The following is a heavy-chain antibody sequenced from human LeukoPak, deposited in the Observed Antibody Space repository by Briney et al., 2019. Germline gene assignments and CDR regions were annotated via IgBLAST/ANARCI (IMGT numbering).Heavy chain of an antibody. D-gene: IGHD2-2*01. J-gene: IGHJ3*02. CDR3: ARQKCTSASCLTKNAFDI. CDR1: GSISGYY. CDR2: IYTSGST. Sequence: ETPSLTCTVSGSISGYYWSWIRQPPGKGLEWIGYIYTSGSTNYNPSLESRVTISVDTSKNQFSLDLSSVTAADTAVYYCARQKCTSASCLTKNAFDIWGQGTMVTVSS. V-gene: IGHV4-4*09.